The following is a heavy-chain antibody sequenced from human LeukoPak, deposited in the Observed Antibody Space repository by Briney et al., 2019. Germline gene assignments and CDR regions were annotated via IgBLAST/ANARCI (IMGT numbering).Heavy chain of an antibody. Sequence: KPSETLSLTCTVSDGSISSYYWSWIRQPPGKGLEWIGYISYSGITNYNPSLKSRVTISVDTSKNQFSLKLSSVTAADTAVYYCARESSTRAFDIWGQGTMVTVSS. CDR1: DGSISSYY. J-gene: IGHJ3*02. CDR3: ARESSTRAFDI. V-gene: IGHV4-59*01. CDR2: ISYSGIT.